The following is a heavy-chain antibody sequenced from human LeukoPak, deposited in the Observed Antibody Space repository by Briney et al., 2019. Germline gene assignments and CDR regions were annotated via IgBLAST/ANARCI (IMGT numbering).Heavy chain of an antibody. D-gene: IGHD3-22*01. CDR2: INHSGYT. CDR1: GESSFSSYY. Sequence: PSETLSLTCAVYGESSFSSYYWSWIRHTPVGALEWIGEINHSGYTNYNPSLKSRVTLSIDTSKNQFSLRVTSVTAADTAVYYCSRQVVGNDYWGQGTLVTVSS. V-gene: IGHV4-34*01. J-gene: IGHJ4*02. CDR3: SRQVVGNDY.